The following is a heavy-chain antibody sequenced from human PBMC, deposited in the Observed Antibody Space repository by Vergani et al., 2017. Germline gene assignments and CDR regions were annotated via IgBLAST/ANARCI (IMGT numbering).Heavy chain of an antibody. V-gene: IGHV3-21*01. CDR2: ISSSSSYI. CDR3: ARGDPYGSGSYYNLYYFDY. D-gene: IGHD3-10*01. Sequence: EVQLVESGGGLVKPGGSLRLSCAASGFTFSSYSMNWVRQAPGKGLEWVSSISSSSSYIYYADSVKGRFTISRDNAKNSLYLQMNSLRAEDKAVYCCARGDPYGSGSYYNLYYFDYWGQGTLVTVSS. J-gene: IGHJ4*02. CDR1: GFTFSSYS.